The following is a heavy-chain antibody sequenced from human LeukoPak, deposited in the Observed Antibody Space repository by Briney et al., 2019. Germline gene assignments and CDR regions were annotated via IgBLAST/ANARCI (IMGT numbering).Heavy chain of an antibody. J-gene: IGHJ4*02. V-gene: IGHV4-61*02. CDR1: GGSISSSSYY. CDR3: ASGLGSGYSYPDTDY. D-gene: IGHD5-18*01. Sequence: SETLSLTCTVSGGSISSSSYYWGWIRQPAGKGLEWIGRIYTSGSTNYNPSLKSRVTMSVDTSKNQFSLKLSSVTAADTAVYYCASGLGSGYSYPDTDYWGQGTLVTVSS. CDR2: IYTSGST.